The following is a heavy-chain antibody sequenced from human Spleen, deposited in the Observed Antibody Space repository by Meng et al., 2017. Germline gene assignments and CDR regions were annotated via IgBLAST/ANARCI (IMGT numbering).Heavy chain of an antibody. CDR2: ISYDGSNK. D-gene: IGHD3-10*01. J-gene: IGHJ4*02. CDR1: GFTFRSYA. V-gene: IGHV3-30*04. Sequence: GESLKISCAASGFTFRSYAVHWVRQAPGKGLEWVSVISYDGSNKYYADSVKGRFTISRDNSKNTLYLQMNNLRAEDTAVYYCARDQDYYGSGTRGGFDYWGQGTLVTVSS. CDR3: ARDQDYYGSGTRGGFDY.